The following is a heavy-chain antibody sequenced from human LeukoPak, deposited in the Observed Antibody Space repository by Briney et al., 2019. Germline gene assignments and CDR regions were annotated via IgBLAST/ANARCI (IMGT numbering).Heavy chain of an antibody. CDR3: ARHRLVVNPRWFDP. V-gene: IGHV4-59*08. J-gene: IGHJ5*02. D-gene: IGHD2-2*01. Sequence: ETLSLTCTVSGDSINGFYWSWIRQPPGKGLEWIGYIYYSGSTNYNPSLKSRVTISVDTSKNQFSLKLSSVTAADTAVYYCARHRLVVNPRWFDPWGQGTLVTVSS. CDR1: GDSINGFY. CDR2: IYYSGST.